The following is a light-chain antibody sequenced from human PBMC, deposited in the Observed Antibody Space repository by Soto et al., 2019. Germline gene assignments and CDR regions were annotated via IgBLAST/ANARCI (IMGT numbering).Light chain of an antibody. V-gene: IGLV2-8*01. Sequence: HSVLTQPPSASGSPGQSVTISCTGTSSDVGGYNYVSWYQQHPGKAPKLMIYEVSKRPSGVPDRFSGSKSGNTASLTVSGLQAEDEADYYCSSYAGSNNFVFGTGTKVPVL. CDR2: EVS. CDR1: SSDVGGYNY. J-gene: IGLJ1*01. CDR3: SSYAGSNNFV.